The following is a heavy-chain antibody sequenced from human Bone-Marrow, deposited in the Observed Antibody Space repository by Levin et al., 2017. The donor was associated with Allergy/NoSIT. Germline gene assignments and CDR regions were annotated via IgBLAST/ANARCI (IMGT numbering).Heavy chain of an antibody. V-gene: IGHV3-74*01. D-gene: IGHD4-17*01. J-gene: IGHJ4*02. CDR3: AMDYGDSFDY. CDR2: INSDGSGT. CDR1: GFSFSSYW. Sequence: LSLTCAASGFSFSSYWMHWVRQTPGKGLVWVSRINSDGSGTAYADSVKGRFTISRDNAKNTLYLQMNSLRAEDTAVYYCAMDYGDSFDYWGQGTLVTVSS.